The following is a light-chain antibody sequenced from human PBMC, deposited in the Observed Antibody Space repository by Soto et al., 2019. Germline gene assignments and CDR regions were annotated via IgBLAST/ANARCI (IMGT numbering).Light chain of an antibody. Sequence: EIVLTQSPGTLSLSPGERATLSCRASQSVSSSYVAWYQQKPGQAPRLLFYGASSRATGIPDRFSGSGSGTDFTLIISRLEPEDFAVYYCQQYGSSPRTFGQGTKLEIK. CDR3: QQYGSSPRT. CDR2: GAS. J-gene: IGKJ2*02. CDR1: QSVSSSY. V-gene: IGKV3-20*01.